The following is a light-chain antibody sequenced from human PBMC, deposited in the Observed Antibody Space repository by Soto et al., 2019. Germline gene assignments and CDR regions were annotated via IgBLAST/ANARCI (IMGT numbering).Light chain of an antibody. CDR2: DAS. Sequence: DIQMTQSPSTLSASLGDRVTITCRAGQSISSWLAWYQQKPGKAPKLLIYDASSLESGVPSRFSGSGSGTEFTLTISSLQSEDFAVYYCQQYNSWPLTFGGGTKVDIK. CDR3: QQYNSWPLT. CDR1: QSISSW. V-gene: IGKV1-5*01. J-gene: IGKJ4*01.